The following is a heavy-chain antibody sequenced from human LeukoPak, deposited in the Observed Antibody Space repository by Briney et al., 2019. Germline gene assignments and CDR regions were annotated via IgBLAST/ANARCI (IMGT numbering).Heavy chain of an antibody. CDR2: IYHSGST. D-gene: IGHD6-13*01. CDR3: ARGGIAAAAPFDY. V-gene: IGHV4-38-2*01. J-gene: IGHJ4*02. Sequence: SETLSLTCAVSGYSISSGYYWGWIWQPPGKGLEWIGSIYHSGSTYYNPSLKSRVTISVDTSKNQFSLKLSPVTAADTAVYYCARGGIAAAAPFDYWGQGTLVTVSS. CDR1: GYSISSGYY.